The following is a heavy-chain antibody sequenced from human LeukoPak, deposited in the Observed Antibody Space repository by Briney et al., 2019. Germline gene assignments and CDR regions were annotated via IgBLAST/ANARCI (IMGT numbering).Heavy chain of an antibody. J-gene: IGHJ4*02. CDR3: ARHGVSIAARPYY. D-gene: IGHD6-6*01. Sequence: SETLSLTCTVSGGSISSSSYYWGWIRQPPGKGLEWIGSIYYSGSTYYNPSLKSRITISVDTSKNQFSLKLSSVTAADTAVYYCARHGVSIAARPYYWGQGTLVTVSS. CDR1: GGSISSSSYY. CDR2: IYYSGST. V-gene: IGHV4-39*01.